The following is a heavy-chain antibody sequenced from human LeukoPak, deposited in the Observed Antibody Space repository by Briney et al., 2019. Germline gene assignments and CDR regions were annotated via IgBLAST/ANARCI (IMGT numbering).Heavy chain of an antibody. Sequence: ASVKVSCKASGGTFSSYAISWVRQAPGQGLEWMGGIIPIFGTANYAQKFQGRVTITTDESTSTAYVELSSLRSEDTAVYYCAREVCSGGSCYSYPDAFDIWGQGTMVTVSS. V-gene: IGHV1-69*05. CDR2: IIPIFGTA. D-gene: IGHD2-15*01. CDR3: AREVCSGGSCYSYPDAFDI. CDR1: GGTFSSYA. J-gene: IGHJ3*02.